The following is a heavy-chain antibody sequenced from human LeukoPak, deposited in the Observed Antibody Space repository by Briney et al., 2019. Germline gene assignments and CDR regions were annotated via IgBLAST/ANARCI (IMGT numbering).Heavy chain of an antibody. CDR3: TTNDAFDI. CDR2: IKRKPDGGTT. J-gene: IGHJ3*02. Sequence: PGGSLRLSCAASGFTFSSYAMSWVRQAPGKGLEWVGRIKRKPDGGTTDYAAPVKGRLTISRDDSKKTLYLQMNSLKTEDTAVYYCTTNDAFDIWGQGTMVTVSS. V-gene: IGHV3-15*01. CDR1: GFTFSSYA.